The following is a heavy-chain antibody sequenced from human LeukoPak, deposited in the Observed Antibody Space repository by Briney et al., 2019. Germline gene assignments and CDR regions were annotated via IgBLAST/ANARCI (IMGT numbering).Heavy chain of an antibody. D-gene: IGHD1-26*01. J-gene: IGHJ4*02. V-gene: IGHV3-23*01. CDR3: AQADSGSYPIDY. CDR2: ISGSGGST. CDR1: GFTFSSYA. Sequence: GGSLRLSCAASGFTFSSYAMSWVRQAPGKGLEWGSAISGSGGSTYYADSVKGRFTISRDNSKNTLYLQMNSLRAEDTAVYYCAQADSGSYPIDYWGQGTLVTVSS.